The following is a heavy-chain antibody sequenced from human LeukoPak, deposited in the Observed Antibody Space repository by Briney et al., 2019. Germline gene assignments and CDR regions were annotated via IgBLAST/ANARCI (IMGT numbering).Heavy chain of an antibody. CDR3: AKGHRESSSFFDS. CDR1: SGFA. CDR2: INGRGDDT. Sequence: GGSLRLSCAAFSGFAMSWVRQAPGKSLEWVSAINGRGDDTYYPDSVKGRFTISRDNSNNTLYLQMNSLRADDTAVYYCAKGHRESSSFFDSWGQRIPVTVSS. J-gene: IGHJ4*02. V-gene: IGHV3-23*01.